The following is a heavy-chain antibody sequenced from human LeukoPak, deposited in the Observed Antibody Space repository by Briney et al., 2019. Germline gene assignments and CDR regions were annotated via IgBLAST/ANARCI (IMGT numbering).Heavy chain of an antibody. D-gene: IGHD6-13*01. V-gene: IGHV3-33*01. J-gene: IGHJ6*03. CDR1: GFTSSSYG. Sequence: GGSLRLSCAASGFTSSSYGMHWVRQAPGKGLEWVAVIWYDGSNKYYADSVEDRFTISRDNSKNTLYLQMNRLRADETAVYYCARDKRPGYSSRWIRTAPFGYYMDVWGTGTTVTVSS. CDR2: IWYDGSNK. CDR3: ARDKRPGYSSRWIRTAPFGYYMDV.